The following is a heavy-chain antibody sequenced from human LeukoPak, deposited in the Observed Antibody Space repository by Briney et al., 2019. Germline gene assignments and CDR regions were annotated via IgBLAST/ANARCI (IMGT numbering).Heavy chain of an antibody. V-gene: IGHV3-21*01. J-gene: IGHJ4*01. CDR3: ATRYCSGGSCYALDH. D-gene: IGHD2-15*01. Sequence: GSLRLSCAASGFIFSTYSMNWVRQAPGKGLEWVSSISSSGTYIYYADSMKGRFTISRDNAKSSLYLQMNSLRAEDTAVYYCATRYCSGGSCYALDHWGQGTLVTVSS. CDR1: GFIFSTYS. CDR2: ISSSGTYI.